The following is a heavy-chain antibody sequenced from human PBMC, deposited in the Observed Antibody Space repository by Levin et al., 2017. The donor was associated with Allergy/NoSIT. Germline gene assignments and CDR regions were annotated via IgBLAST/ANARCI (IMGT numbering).Heavy chain of an antibody. CDR1: GFTFSSYS. CDR2: ISSSSSYI. CDR3: ARDSLSLLDSSGYYGIADYYYGMDV. V-gene: IGHV3-21*01. J-gene: IGHJ6*02. D-gene: IGHD3-22*01. Sequence: LSLTCAASGFTFSSYSMNWVRQAPGKGLEWVSSISSSSSYIYYADSVKGRFTISRDNAKNSLYLQMNSLRAEDTAVYYCARDSLSLLDSSGYYGIADYYYGMDVWGQGTTVTVSS.